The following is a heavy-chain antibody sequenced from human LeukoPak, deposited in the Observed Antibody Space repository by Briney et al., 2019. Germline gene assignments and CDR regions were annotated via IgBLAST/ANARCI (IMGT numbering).Heavy chain of an antibody. J-gene: IGHJ4*02. CDR3: AKDPFDILTGYFDY. Sequence: PGGSLRLSCAASGFTFSSYWMSWVRQAPGKGLEWVADIKHDGSEKYYVDSPKGRFTISTDNAKNSLYLQMNSLRAEDTALYYCAKDPFDILTGYFDYWGQGTLVTVSS. CDR2: IKHDGSEK. CDR1: GFTFSSYW. D-gene: IGHD3-9*01. V-gene: IGHV3-7*03.